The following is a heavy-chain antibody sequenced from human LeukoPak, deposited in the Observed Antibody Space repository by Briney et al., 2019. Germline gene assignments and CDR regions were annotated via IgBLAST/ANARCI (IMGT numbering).Heavy chain of an antibody. CDR2: IRYDGSNK. Sequence: GGSLRLSCTAAGFTFDDYGMHWVRQAPGKGLEWVAFIRYDGSNKYYADSVKGRFTISRDNSKNTLYLQMNSLRAEDTAVYYCAKGVTIFGVVNGGNAFDIWGQGTMVTVSS. V-gene: IGHV3-30*02. J-gene: IGHJ3*02. CDR1: GFTFDDYG. CDR3: AKGVTIFGVVNGGNAFDI. D-gene: IGHD3-3*01.